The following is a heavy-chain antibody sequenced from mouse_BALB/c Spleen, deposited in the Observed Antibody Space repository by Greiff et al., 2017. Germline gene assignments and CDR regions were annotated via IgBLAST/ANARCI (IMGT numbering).Heavy chain of an antibody. V-gene: IGHV1S22*01. CDR3: TRSGDYDIYAMDY. CDR1: GYTFTSYW. D-gene: IGHD2-4*01. CDR2: IYPGSGST. Sequence: LQQPGSVLVRPGASVKLSCKASGYTFTSYWMHWVKQRPGQGLEWIGNIYPGSGSTNYDEKFKSKATLTVDTSSSTAYMQLSSLTSEDSAVYYCTRSGDYDIYAMDYWGQGTSVTVSS. J-gene: IGHJ4*01.